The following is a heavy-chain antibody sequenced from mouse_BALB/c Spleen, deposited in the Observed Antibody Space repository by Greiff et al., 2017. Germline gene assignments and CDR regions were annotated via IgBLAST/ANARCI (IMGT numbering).Heavy chain of an antibody. CDR1: GFTFSSYA. J-gene: IGHJ3*01. V-gene: IGHV5-9-4*01. CDR2: ISSGGSYT. CDR3: AKKARATYWFAY. D-gene: IGHD3-2*01. Sequence: EVKLMESGGGLVKPGGSLKLSCAASGFTFSSYAMSWVRQSPEKRLEWVAEISSGGSYTYYPDTVTGRFTISRDNAKNTLYLEMSSLRSEDTAMYYCAKKARATYWFAYWGQGTLVTVSA.